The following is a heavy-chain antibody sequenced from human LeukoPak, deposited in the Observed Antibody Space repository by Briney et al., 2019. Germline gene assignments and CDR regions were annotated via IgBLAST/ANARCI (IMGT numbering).Heavy chain of an antibody. V-gene: IGHV4-30-4*01. CDR3: DSIRATGTEYYFDY. CDR1: GGSINSGDHY. D-gene: IGHD6-13*01. Sequence: ASETLSLTCTVSGGSINSGDHYWSWVRQPPGKGLEWIGRIHYSGSTYYNPSLKSRVTISADMSKNQFSLQLRSVAAADTAVYYCDSIRATGTEYYFDYWGQGTLVTVSS. CDR2: IHYSGST. J-gene: IGHJ4*02.